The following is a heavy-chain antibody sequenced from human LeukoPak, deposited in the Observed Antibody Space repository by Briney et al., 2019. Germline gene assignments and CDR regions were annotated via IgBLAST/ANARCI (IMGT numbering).Heavy chain of an antibody. D-gene: IGHD2-2*01. V-gene: IGHV4-61*02. CDR1: GGSINSGSNY. Sequence: SETLSLTCTVSGGSINSGSNYWSWLRQPAGKGREWIVCIYTSGRMSTSGSTDYNPSLTSRVTISLDTSKNHFSLNLSSVTAADTAVYYCARDSVTSLSYYMDVWGKGTTVTVSS. CDR3: ARDSVTSLSYYMDV. J-gene: IGHJ6*03. CDR2: IYTSGRMSTSGST.